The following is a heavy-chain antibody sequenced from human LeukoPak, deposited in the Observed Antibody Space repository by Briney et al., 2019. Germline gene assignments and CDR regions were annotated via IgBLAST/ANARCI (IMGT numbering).Heavy chain of an antibody. V-gene: IGHV4-38-2*02. D-gene: IGHD2-15*01. Sequence: SETLSLTCTVSGYSIRSGYYWGWIRQPPGKGLEWFRSIYHSGSIYHKPSLKSRVTISVDTSKNQFSLKLSSVTAADTAVYYCARGVGYCSGGSCQQFDYWGQGTLVTVSS. CDR2: IYHSGSI. J-gene: IGHJ4*02. CDR3: ARGVGYCSGGSCQQFDY. CDR1: GYSIRSGYY.